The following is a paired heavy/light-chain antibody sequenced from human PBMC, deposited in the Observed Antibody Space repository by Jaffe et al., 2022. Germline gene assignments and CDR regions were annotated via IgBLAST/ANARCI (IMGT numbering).Light chain of an antibody. CDR1: QSVSSN. V-gene: IGKV3-15*01. CDR2: GAS. CDR3: QQYNNWPR. J-gene: IGKJ2*01. Sequence: EIVMTQSPATLSVSPGERATLSCRASQSVSSNLAWYQQKPGQAPRLLIYGASTRATGIPARFSGSGSGTEFTLTISSLQSEDFAVYYCQQYNNWPRFGQGTKLEIK.
Heavy chain of an antibody. J-gene: IGHJ4*02. CDR2: IIPILGIA. D-gene: IGHD3-22*01. V-gene: IGHV1-69*02. CDR1: GGTFSSYT. CDR3: ARSHESNYYDSSGYYYGY. Sequence: QVQLVQSGAEVKKPGSSVKVSCKASGGTFSSYTISWVRQAPGQGLEWMGRIIPILGIANYAQKFQGRVTITADKSTSTAYMELSSLRSEDTAVYYCARSHESNYYDSSGYYYGYWGQGTLVTVSS.